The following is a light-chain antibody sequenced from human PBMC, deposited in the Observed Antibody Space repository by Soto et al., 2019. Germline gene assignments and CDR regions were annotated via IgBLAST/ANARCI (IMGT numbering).Light chain of an antibody. CDR3: MQALQTPIT. CDR1: QSLLHSNGYNY. Sequence: DIVLTQSPLSLPVTPGEPASISCRSNQSLLHSNGYNYLDWYLQKSGQSPQVLIYLGSNRASGVPGKFSGSGSGTDFTLKISRVEAEDVGIYYCMQALQTPITFGQGTRLEIK. J-gene: IGKJ5*01. CDR2: LGS. V-gene: IGKV2-28*01.